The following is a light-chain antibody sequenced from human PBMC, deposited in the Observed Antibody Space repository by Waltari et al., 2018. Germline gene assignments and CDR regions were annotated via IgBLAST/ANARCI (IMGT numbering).Light chain of an antibody. Sequence: SYELTQPSSVSVSPGQTATITCSGDVLAKKYSRWFQQKPGQAAVLVSYKDNERPSGIPERFSGSSSGTTVTLTISGAQVEDEADYYCYSAADNNLGVFGGGTKLTVL. CDR3: YSAADNNLGV. J-gene: IGLJ3*02. CDR2: KDN. CDR1: VLAKKY. V-gene: IGLV3-27*01.